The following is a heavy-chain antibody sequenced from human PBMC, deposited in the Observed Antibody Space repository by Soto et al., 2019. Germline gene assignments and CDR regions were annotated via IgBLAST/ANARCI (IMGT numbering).Heavy chain of an antibody. CDR3: GRVPTPFDSHGYNWFDP. D-gene: IGHD3-22*01. Sequence: PSETLSLTCSVSGGSISHYYWSWIRQPPGKGLEWIGYIHYSGSTNYNPSLKSRVTISVDTSKNQFSLKLNSMTAADTAVYYCGRVPTPFDSHGYNWFDPWGQGTLVTVSS. V-gene: IGHV4-59*01. CDR2: IHYSGST. CDR1: GGSISHYY. J-gene: IGHJ5*02.